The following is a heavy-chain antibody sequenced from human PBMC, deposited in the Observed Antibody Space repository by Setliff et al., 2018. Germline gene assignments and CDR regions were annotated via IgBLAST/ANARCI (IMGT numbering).Heavy chain of an antibody. J-gene: IGHJ5*02. CDR2: VHTSGST. CDR1: GGSISSGSFY. CDR3: ASRPYFSGDGCYIFDH. V-gene: IGHV4-61*09. D-gene: IGHD2-15*01. Sequence: SETLSLTCTFSGGSISSGSFYWSWIRQPAGKGLEWIGHVHTSGSTKYNPFLKSRVTISMDTSNNQFSLKLTSVTAADTGVYYCASRPYFSGDGCYIFDHWAPGTPVTVSS.